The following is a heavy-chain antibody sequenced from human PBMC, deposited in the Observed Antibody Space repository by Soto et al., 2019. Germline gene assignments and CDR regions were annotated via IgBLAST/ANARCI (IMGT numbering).Heavy chain of an antibody. CDR1: GGSISSGGYY. D-gene: IGHD3-3*01. CDR3: ARITIFGIDLYYFDY. J-gene: IGHJ4*02. CDR2: IYYSGST. V-gene: IGHV4-31*03. Sequence: PSETLSLTCTVSGGSISSGGYYWSWIRQHPGKGLEWIGYIYYSGSTYYNPSLKSRVTISVDTSKNQFSLKLSSVTAADTAVYYCARITIFGIDLYYFDYWGQGTLVTVSS.